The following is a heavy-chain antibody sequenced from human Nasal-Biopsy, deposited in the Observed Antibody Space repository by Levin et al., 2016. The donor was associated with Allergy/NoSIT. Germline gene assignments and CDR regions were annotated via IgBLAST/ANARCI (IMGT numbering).Heavy chain of an antibody. D-gene: IGHD5-12*01. J-gene: IGHJ4*02. CDR2: ISHDGSEK. V-gene: IGHV3-30*03. CDR1: GFSIETNY. CDR3: ARDEDTTRGYNGRALDY. Sequence: GGPLRLSCAASGFSIETNYMNWVRQAPGKGLEWVALISHDGSEKYYADSVRGRFTISRDNSKNTLDLQMHSLRSEDTADYYCARDEDTTRGYNGRALDYWGQGTLVTVSS.